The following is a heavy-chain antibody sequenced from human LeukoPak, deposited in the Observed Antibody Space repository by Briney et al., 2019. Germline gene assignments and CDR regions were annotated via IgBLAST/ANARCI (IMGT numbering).Heavy chain of an antibody. Sequence: GGSLRLSCAASGFTFSNYWMHWVRQAPGKGLVWVSRINSDGGSTSYADSVKGRFTISRDNAKNTLFLQMNSLRAEDTAVYYCAREAVAGSLYYNYYMDVWGKGTTVTVSS. V-gene: IGHV3-74*01. CDR3: AREAVAGSLYYNYYMDV. D-gene: IGHD6-19*01. CDR1: GFTFSNYW. CDR2: INSDGGST. J-gene: IGHJ6*03.